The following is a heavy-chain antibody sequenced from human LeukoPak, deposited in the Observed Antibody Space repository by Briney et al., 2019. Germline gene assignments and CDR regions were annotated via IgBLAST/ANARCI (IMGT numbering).Heavy chain of an antibody. D-gene: IGHD6-13*01. Sequence: PGGSLRLSCAPSGFTFSSYGMHGVRQAPGKGREWVAVISYDGSNKYYADSVKGRFTISRDNSKNTLYLQMNSLRAEDTAVYYCAKPVGKYSSSWYSLGYWGQGTLVTVSS. J-gene: IGHJ4*02. CDR1: GFTFSSYG. CDR3: AKPVGKYSSSWYSLGY. CDR2: ISYDGSNK. V-gene: IGHV3-30*18.